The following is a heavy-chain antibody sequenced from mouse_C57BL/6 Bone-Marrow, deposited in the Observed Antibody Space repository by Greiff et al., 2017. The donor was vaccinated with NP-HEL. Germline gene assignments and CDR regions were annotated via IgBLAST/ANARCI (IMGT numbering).Heavy chain of an antibody. CDR1: GFNIKDDY. V-gene: IGHV14-4*01. CDR3: TPDYCGSSWFAY. J-gene: IGHJ3*01. Sequence: VQLQQSGAELVRPGASVKLSCTASGFNIKDDYMHWVKQRPEQGLEWIGWIDPENGDTEYASKFQGKATITADTSSNTAYLQLSSLTSEDTAVYYSTPDYCGSSWFAYWGPGTLVTVSA. D-gene: IGHD1-1*01. CDR2: IDPENGDT.